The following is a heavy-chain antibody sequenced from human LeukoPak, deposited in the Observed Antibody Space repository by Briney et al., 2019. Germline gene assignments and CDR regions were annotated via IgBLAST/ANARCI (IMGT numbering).Heavy chain of an antibody. J-gene: IGHJ4*02. CDR3: ARGVPPMGTIDD. D-gene: IGHD3-10*01. Sequence: PGGSLRLSCAVSGFTFSNYDMHWVRQATGKGLEWVSVVGATGGTYYAGSVKGRFTISRENAKNSLYLQMNSLRAGDTAVYYCARGVPPMGTIDDWGQGTLVTVSS. CDR2: VGATGGT. V-gene: IGHV3-13*01. CDR1: GFTFSNYD.